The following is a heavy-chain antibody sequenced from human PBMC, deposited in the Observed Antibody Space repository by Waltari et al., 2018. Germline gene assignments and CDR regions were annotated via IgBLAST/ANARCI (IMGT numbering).Heavy chain of an antibody. Sequence: QVQLQESGPGLVKPSETLSLTCTVSGGSISSSSYYWGWIRQPPGKGLEWFGSFCYRRRTYYTPSLKGRVTISVNTSKNQFTLTLGSRTAADTAVYYCAGESLSSSRGGGWFDPWGQGTLVTGSS. CDR2: FCYRRRT. CDR1: GGSISSSSYY. D-gene: IGHD6-13*01. CDR3: AGESLSSSRGGGWFDP. J-gene: IGHJ5*02. V-gene: IGHV4-39*07.